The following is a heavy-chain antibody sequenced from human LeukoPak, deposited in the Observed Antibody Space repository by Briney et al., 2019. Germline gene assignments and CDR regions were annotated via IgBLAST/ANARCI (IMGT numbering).Heavy chain of an antibody. Sequence: GTGGSLRLSCAASGFTFDDYGMSWVRQAPGKGLEWVSGINWNGGSTGYADSVKGRFTISRDNAKNSLYLQMNSLRDEDTAFYHCVRGHSSGWYYFDSWGQGTLVTVSS. CDR1: GFTFDDYG. CDR2: INWNGGST. D-gene: IGHD6-19*01. CDR3: VRGHSSGWYYFDS. J-gene: IGHJ4*02. V-gene: IGHV3-20*01.